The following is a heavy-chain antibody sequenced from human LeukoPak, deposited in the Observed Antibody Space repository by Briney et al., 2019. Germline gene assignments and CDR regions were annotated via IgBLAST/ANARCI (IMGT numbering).Heavy chain of an antibody. D-gene: IGHD3-3*01. Sequence: GGSLRLSCAASGFTFSSYSMNWVRQAPGKGLEWVSSISSSTYIYYADSVRGRFTISRDNAKNSLYLQMNSLRAADTAVYYCAREDDFWSGRRYYYYGMDVWGQGTTVTVSS. CDR3: AREDDFWSGRRYYYYGMDV. J-gene: IGHJ6*02. CDR2: ISSSTYI. V-gene: IGHV3-21*01. CDR1: GFTFSSYS.